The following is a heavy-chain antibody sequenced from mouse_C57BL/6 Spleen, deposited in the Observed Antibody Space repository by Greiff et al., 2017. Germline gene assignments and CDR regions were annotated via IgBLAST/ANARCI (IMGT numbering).Heavy chain of an antibody. J-gene: IGHJ1*03. Sequence: EVKLLESGPGLVKPSQSLSLTCSVTGYSITSGYYWNWIRQFPGNKLEWMGYISYDGSNNYNPSLKNRISITRDTSKNQFFLKLNSVTTEDTATYYCARALPGYFDVWGTGTTVTVSS. CDR3: ARALPGYFDV. CDR2: ISYDGSN. CDR1: GYSITSGYY. V-gene: IGHV3-6*01.